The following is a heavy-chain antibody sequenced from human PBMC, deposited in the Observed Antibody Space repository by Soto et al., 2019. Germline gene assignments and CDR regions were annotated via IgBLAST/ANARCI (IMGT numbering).Heavy chain of an antibody. CDR2: VYYTGDT. Sequence: QVQLQQSGPRLVKPSETLSLTCTVSSGPDRSHNWGWIRQPPGRGLEWIGYVYYTGDTAYNPSLRGRVTISADPSTNDISLTLNTVTAADTAVYYCVRQAIDSLHGLVDVWGQGTTVSVSS. D-gene: IGHD2-15*01. CDR1: SGPDRSHN. V-gene: IGHV4-59*08. J-gene: IGHJ6*02. CDR3: VRQAIDSLHGLVDV.